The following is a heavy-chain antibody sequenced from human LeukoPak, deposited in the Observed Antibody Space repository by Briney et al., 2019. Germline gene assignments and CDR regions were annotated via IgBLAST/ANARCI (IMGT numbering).Heavy chain of an antibody. CDR1: GGSISSYY. J-gene: IGHJ4*02. Sequence: KASETLSLTCTVSGGSISSYYWSWIRQPPGKGLEWIGYIYTSGSTNYNPSLKSRVTISVDTSKNQFSLKLSSVTAADTAVYYCARHHDYDFWSGYYKSSYFDYWGQGTLVTVSS. D-gene: IGHD3-3*01. V-gene: IGHV4-4*09. CDR2: IYTSGST. CDR3: ARHHDYDFWSGYYKSSYFDY.